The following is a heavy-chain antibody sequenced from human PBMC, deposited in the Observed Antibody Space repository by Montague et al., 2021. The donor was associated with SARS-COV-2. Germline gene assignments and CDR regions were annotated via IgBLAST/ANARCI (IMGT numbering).Heavy chain of an antibody. D-gene: IGHD2-2*01. CDR1: GGSIGNYY. V-gene: IGHV4-4*07. CDR2: IYASGNT. Sequence: SETLSLTCTVSGGSIGNYYWSWIRQPAGKGLEWIGRIYASGNTNYNPSLKSRVTMSVDTSKNQFSLKLSSVTAADTAVYYCARFAYRLLFIASYYGMDVWGQGTTVTVSS. J-gene: IGHJ6*02. CDR3: ARFAYRLLFIASYYGMDV.